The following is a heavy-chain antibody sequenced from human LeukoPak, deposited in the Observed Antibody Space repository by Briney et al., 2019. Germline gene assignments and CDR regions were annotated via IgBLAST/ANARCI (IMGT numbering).Heavy chain of an antibody. Sequence: GESLKISCKGSGYSFSTYWIVWVRQMPGKGLEWMGIIFPDDSETTYSPSFQGQVTISADKSIGTAYLQWSSLKASDTAMYYCARCPVAAAGPLGYYFDYWGQGTLVTVSS. V-gene: IGHV5-51*01. J-gene: IGHJ4*02. CDR1: GYSFSTYW. D-gene: IGHD6-13*01. CDR3: ARCPVAAAGPLGYYFDY. CDR2: IFPDDSET.